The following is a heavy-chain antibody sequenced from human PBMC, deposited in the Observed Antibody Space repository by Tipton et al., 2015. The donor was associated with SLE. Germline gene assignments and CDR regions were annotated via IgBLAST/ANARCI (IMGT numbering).Heavy chain of an antibody. D-gene: IGHD6-19*01. CDR2: ISGSGGST. Sequence: SLRLSCAASGFTFSSYAMSWVRQAPGKGLEWVSAISGSGGSTYYADSVKGRFTISRDNSKNTLYLQLNSLRAEDTAVYYCAKQIVAGQYYYGMDVWGQGTTVTVSS. CDR3: AKQIVAGQYYYGMDV. CDR1: GFTFSSYA. J-gene: IGHJ6*02. V-gene: IGHV3-23*01.